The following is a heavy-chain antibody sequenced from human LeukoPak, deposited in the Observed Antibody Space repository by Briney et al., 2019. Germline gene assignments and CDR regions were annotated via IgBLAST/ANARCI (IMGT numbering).Heavy chain of an antibody. CDR3: ATGRYYDSSQPPDLWY. D-gene: IGHD3-22*01. CDR2: FDPEDGET. J-gene: IGHJ4*02. V-gene: IGHV1-24*01. CDR1: GYTLTELS. Sequence: ASVKVSCKVSGYTLTELSMHWVRQAPGKGLEWMGGFDPEDGETIYAQKFQGRVTMTEDTSTDTAYMGLSSLRSEDTAVYYCATGRYYDSSQPPDLWYWGQGTLVTVSS.